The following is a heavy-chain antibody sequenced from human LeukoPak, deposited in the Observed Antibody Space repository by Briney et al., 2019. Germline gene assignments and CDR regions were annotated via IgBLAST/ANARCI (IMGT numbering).Heavy chain of an antibody. V-gene: IGHV4-34*01. J-gene: IGHJ4*02. CDR2: INHSGST. CDR3: ARGRGSRSGGSCSRFDY. Sequence: SETLSLTCAVYGGSFSGYYWSWIRQPPGKGLEWIGEINHSGSTNYNPSLKSRVTISVDTSKNQFSLKLSSVTAADTAVYYCARGRGSRSGGSCSRFDYWGQGTLVTVSS. D-gene: IGHD2-15*01. CDR1: GGSFSGYY.